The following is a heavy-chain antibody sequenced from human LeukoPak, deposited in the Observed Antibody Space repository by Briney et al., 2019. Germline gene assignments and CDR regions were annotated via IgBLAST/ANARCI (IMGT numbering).Heavy chain of an antibody. D-gene: IGHD1-26*01. J-gene: IGHJ6*03. CDR1: GFTFSTYN. CDR2: ITSSSSYI. CDR3: ARDPYSGGYGDYYYYYMDL. Sequence: GGSLRLSCAASGFTFSTYNMNWVRQAPGKGLEWVSSITSSSSYIYYADSVKGRFTISRDNAKNSLYLQMNSLRAEDTAVYYCARDPYSGGYGDYYYYYMDLWGQGTTVTISS. V-gene: IGHV3-21*01.